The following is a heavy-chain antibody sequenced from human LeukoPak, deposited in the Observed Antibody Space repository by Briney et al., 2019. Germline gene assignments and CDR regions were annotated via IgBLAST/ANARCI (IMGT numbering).Heavy chain of an antibody. CDR3: ARDLAAGGALRAFDY. CDR2: INPNSGGT. Sequence: ASVKVSCKASGYTFTGYYIHWVRQAPGQGLEWMGWINPNSGGTNYAQKFQGSVTMTRDTSLNTDYMELSSLRSNDPPLYYAARDLAAGGALRAFDYWGQGTVVTVSS. CDR1: GYTFTGYY. D-gene: IGHD6-13*01. V-gene: IGHV1-2*02. J-gene: IGHJ4*02.